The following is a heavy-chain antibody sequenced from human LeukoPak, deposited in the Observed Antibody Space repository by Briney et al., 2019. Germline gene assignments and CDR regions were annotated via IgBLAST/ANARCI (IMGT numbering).Heavy chain of an antibody. CDR3: AEGFRFHDY. Sequence: GGSLRLSCAASGLPFATYAMSLVRRAPGKGLEWVSSISIGGETTFYADSVKGRFTISKDNSKNTLYLQMNSLRAEDTAVYYCAEGFRFHDYWGQGVLVTVSS. V-gene: IGHV3-23*01. D-gene: IGHD2-21*01. CDR2: ISIGGETT. CDR1: GLPFATYA. J-gene: IGHJ4*02.